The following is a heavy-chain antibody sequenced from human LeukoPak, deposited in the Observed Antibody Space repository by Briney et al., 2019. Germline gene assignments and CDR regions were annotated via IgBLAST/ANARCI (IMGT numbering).Heavy chain of an antibody. Sequence: PSETLSLTCTVSGDSISSSYWTWIRQPPGKGLEWIGFIYYSGSTNYNPSLESRVTISVDTSKNQFSLKLNSVTAADTAVYYCARDTLTGYYKAAFDIWGQGTMVTVSS. CDR2: IYYSGST. V-gene: IGHV4-59*01. D-gene: IGHD3-9*01. CDR3: ARDTLTGYYKAAFDI. CDR1: GDSISSSY. J-gene: IGHJ3*02.